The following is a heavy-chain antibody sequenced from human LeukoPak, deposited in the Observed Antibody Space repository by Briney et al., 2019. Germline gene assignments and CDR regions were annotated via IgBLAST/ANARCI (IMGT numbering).Heavy chain of an antibody. V-gene: IGHV4-34*01. CDR1: GGSFSGYY. CDR2: INHSGST. Sequence: PSETLSLTCAVYGGSFSGYYWSWIRQPPGKGLGWIGEINHSGSTNYNPSLKSRVTISVDTSKNQFSLKLSSVTAADTAVYYCARSRGYRKYYFDYWGQGTLVTVSS. J-gene: IGHJ4*02. CDR3: ARSRGYRKYYFDY. D-gene: IGHD5-18*01.